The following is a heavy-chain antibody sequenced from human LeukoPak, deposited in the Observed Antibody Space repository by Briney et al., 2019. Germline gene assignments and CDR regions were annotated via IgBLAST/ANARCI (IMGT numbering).Heavy chain of an antibody. V-gene: IGHV4-4*07. D-gene: IGHD6-6*01. CDR2: ISASGST. J-gene: IGHJ3*01. CDR3: AREYSSSSGKNAFDV. CDR1: VGSISSYI. Sequence: SQTLSHTWTLSVGSISSYIWGWIRPPAGKGVQWIGRISASGSTTYNPSPKSRVTMSVDTSKNQFSLKLKSVTAADTAVYYCAREYSSSSGKNAFDVWGQGTMVTVSP.